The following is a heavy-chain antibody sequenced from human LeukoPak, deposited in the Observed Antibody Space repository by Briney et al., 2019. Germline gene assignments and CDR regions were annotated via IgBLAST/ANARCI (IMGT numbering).Heavy chain of an antibody. CDR1: GGSFSGYY. CDR3: ARGLGSYAFDI. CDR2: INHSGST. J-gene: IGHJ3*02. D-gene: IGHD1-26*01. V-gene: IGHV4-34*01. Sequence: PSETLSLTCAVYGGSFSGYYWSWIRQPPGKGLEWIGEINHSGSTNYNPSLKSRVTISVDTSKNQFSLKLSSVTAADTAVYYCARGLGSYAFDIWGQGTMVTVPS.